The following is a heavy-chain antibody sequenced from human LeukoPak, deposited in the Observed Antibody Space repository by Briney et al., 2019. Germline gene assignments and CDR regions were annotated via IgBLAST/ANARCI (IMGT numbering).Heavy chain of an antibody. D-gene: IGHD2-15*01. Sequence: PGGSLRLSCAASGFTFRSYWMTWVRQAPGKGLEWVANIKQDGSEKYYVDFVKGRFTISRDNAKNSLFLQMNNLRAEDTAVYYCAREDVAAYYYMDVWGKGTTVTVSS. CDR3: AREDVAAYYYMDV. CDR2: IKQDGSEK. J-gene: IGHJ6*03. CDR1: GFTFRSYW. V-gene: IGHV3-7*01.